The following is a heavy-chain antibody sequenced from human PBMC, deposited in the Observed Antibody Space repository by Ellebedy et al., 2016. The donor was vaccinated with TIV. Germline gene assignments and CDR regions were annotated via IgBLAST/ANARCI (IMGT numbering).Heavy chain of an antibody. CDR2: ISGSGGRP. V-gene: IGHV3-23*01. CDR1: GFTFSSYA. D-gene: IGHD3-10*01. CDR3: ARGRSFN. Sequence: GESLKISCAASGFTFSSYAMTWVRQAPGKGLEWVSSISGSGGRPFYSDSVKGRFTISRGNAKNSLYLQMNSLRAEDTAVYYCARGRSFNWGQGTLVTVSS. J-gene: IGHJ4*02.